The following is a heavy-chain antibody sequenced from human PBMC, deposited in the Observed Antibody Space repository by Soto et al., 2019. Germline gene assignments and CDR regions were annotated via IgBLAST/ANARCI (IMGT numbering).Heavy chain of an antibody. CDR1: GDSVSSNSAA. J-gene: IGHJ6*03. CDR3: TRVVPYSSSSFYYYYMDV. V-gene: IGHV6-1*01. D-gene: IGHD6-6*01. CDR2: TYYRSKWYN. Sequence: PSQTLSLTCAISGDSVSSNSAAWNWIRQSPSRGLEWLGRTYYRSKWYNDYAVSVKSRITINPDTSKNQFSLQLNSVTPEDTAVYYCTRVVPYSSSSFYYYYMDVWGKGTTVTVSS.